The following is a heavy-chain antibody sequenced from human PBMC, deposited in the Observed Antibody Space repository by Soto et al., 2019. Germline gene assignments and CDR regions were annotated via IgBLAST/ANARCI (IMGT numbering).Heavy chain of an antibody. CDR1: GFTFSSYW. J-gene: IGHJ6*02. D-gene: IGHD3-10*01. CDR2: INSDGSST. CDR3: AKDKGSGSYYSLWYYYYGMDV. Sequence: PGGSLRLSCAASGFTFSSYWMRWVRQAPGKGLVWVSRINSDGSSTSYADSVKGRFTISRDNAKNTLYLQMNSLRAEDTAVYYCAKDKGSGSYYSLWYYYYGMDVWGQGTTVTVSS. V-gene: IGHV3-74*01.